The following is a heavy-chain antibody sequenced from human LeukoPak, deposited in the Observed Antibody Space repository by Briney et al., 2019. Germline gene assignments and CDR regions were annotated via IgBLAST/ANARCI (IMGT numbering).Heavy chain of an antibody. V-gene: IGHV3-33*01. CDR2: IWYDGSNK. CDR3: ASTGDCSSSQGLFDY. Sequence: GRSLRLSCAASGFTFSSYGMHWVRQAPGKELEWVAVIWYDGSNKYYADSVKGRFTISRDNSKNTLYLQMNSLRAEDTAVYYCASTGDCSSSQGLFDYWGQGTLVTVSS. J-gene: IGHJ4*02. D-gene: IGHD6-6*01. CDR1: GFTFSSYG.